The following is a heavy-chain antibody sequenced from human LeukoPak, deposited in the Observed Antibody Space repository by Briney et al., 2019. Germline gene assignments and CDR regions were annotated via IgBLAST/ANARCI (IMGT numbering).Heavy chain of an antibody. CDR3: ARHPMVRGVIIKFDP. CDR2: IYHSGST. V-gene: IGHV4-38-2*01. J-gene: IGHJ5*02. Sequence: KPSETLSLTGAVSGYSISSGYYWGWIRQPPGKGLEWIGSIYHSGSTYYNPSLKSRVTISVDTSKNQFSLKLSSVTAADTAVYYCARHPMVRGVIIKFDPWGQGTLVTVSS. D-gene: IGHD3-10*01. CDR1: GYSISSGYY.